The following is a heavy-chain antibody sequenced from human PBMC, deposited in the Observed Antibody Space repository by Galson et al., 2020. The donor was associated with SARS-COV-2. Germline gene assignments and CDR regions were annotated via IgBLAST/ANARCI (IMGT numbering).Heavy chain of an antibody. V-gene: IGHV3-20*04. D-gene: IGHD6-19*01. Sequence: GESLKISCAASGFTFDDYGMSWLRQAPGKGLEWVSAINWKGDNTAYADPMKGRFTISRVNAKNSLYLQMNGLRDEDTAFYYCVGDHRPETYSSGWVGIGTLDMWGQGTMVTVSS. CDR2: INWKGDNT. J-gene: IGHJ3*02. CDR1: GFTFDDYG. CDR3: VGDHRPETYSSGWVGIGTLDM.